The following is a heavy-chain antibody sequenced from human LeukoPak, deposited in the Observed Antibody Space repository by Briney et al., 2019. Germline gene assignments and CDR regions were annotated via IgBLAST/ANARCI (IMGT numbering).Heavy chain of an antibody. CDR2: IYHSGST. Sequence: TSETLSLTCAVSGGSISSSNWWSWVRQPPGKGLEWIGEIYHSGSTNYNPSLKSRVTISVDKSKNQFSLKLSSVTAADTAVYYCARGGSVAGPSYFDYWGQGTLVTVSS. D-gene: IGHD6-19*01. V-gene: IGHV4-4*02. CDR1: GGSISSSNW. CDR3: ARGGSVAGPSYFDY. J-gene: IGHJ4*02.